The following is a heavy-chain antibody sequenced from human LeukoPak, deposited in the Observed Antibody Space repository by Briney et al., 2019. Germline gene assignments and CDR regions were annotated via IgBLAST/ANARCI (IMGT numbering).Heavy chain of an antibody. CDR2: INHSGSN. V-gene: IGHV4-34*01. Sequence: SETLSLTCAVYGEPFSGYYWLCIRQPPGKGREWIGEINHSGSNNFNPSFKGRVTISVDTSQNQFSLKMSSVAAPDTTVYYCASTRKGSGTKRMPYYYGSRSYYFDYWGQGTLVTVSS. D-gene: IGHD3-10*01. CDR1: GEPFSGYY. J-gene: IGHJ4*02. CDR3: ASTRKGSGTKRMPYYYGSRSYYFDY.